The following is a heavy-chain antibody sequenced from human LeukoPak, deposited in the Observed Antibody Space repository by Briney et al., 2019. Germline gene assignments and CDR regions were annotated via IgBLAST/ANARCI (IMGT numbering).Heavy chain of an antibody. CDR3: ARDLIAVAQFDY. V-gene: IGHV4-39*07. CDR2: IYYSGST. Sequence: SETLSLTCTVSGGSISSSSYYWGWIRQPPGKGLEWIGSIYYSGSTYYNPSLKSRVTISVDTSKNQFSLKLSSVTAANTAVYYCARDLIAVAQFDYWGQGTLVTVSS. CDR1: GGSISSSSYY. D-gene: IGHD6-19*01. J-gene: IGHJ4*02.